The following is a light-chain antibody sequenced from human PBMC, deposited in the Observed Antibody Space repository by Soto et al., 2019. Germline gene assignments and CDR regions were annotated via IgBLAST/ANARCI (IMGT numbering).Light chain of an antibody. CDR2: GAS. CDR3: QQYNNLPRT. J-gene: IGKJ4*01. Sequence: IVLTQSPATLSVSPGDRATLSCRASQSLSSNLAWYQQKPGQAPRLLIYGASTRAIGIPTRFSGSGSGTEFTLTISSLQSEDLAVYYCQQYNNLPRTFGGGTKVEIK. CDR1: QSLSSN. V-gene: IGKV3-15*01.